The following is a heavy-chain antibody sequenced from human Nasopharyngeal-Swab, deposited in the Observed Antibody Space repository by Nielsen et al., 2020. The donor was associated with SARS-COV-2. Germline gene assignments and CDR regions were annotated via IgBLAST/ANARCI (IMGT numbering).Heavy chain of an antibody. V-gene: IGHV1-18*01. Sequence: ASVKVSCKASGYTFTSDGISWVRQAPGQGLEWMGWISGYNGFTNYAQKFQGRVTMTTETSTNTAYMELRSLTPDDTAVYYCARDQGFTSSYWFDPWGQGTLVTVSS. CDR3: ARDQGFTSSYWFDP. J-gene: IGHJ5*02. CDR1: GYTFTSDG. CDR2: ISGYNGFT. D-gene: IGHD2-2*01.